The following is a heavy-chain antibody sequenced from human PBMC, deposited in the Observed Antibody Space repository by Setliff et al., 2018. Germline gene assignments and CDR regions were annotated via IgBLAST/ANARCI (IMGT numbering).Heavy chain of an antibody. CDR1: GFTFSSYW. D-gene: IGHD1-26*01. Sequence: GESLTISCAASGFTFSSYWMSWVRQAPGKGLEWVANIKQDGSEKYYVDSVKGRFTISRDNAKNSLYLQMNSLRAEDTAVYYCARDQKGAGGWELLYYYYYGMDVWGQGTTVTVSS. CDR2: IKQDGSEK. V-gene: IGHV3-7*01. J-gene: IGHJ6*02. CDR3: ARDQKGAGGWELLYYYYYGMDV.